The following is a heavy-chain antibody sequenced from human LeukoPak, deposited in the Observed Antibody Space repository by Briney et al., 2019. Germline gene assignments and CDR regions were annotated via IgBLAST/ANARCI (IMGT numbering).Heavy chain of an antibody. J-gene: IGHJ6*03. CDR3: ARVGQWVNPDYYYYYMDV. CDR2: ISSTVCYI. Sequence: GGSLRLSYAASRFTFSSYSMKSVRQAPGKGLGCVSSISSTVCYICCTGSVIGHFDTVRDSAKNSRHQQMNSLKAEEQAVYYCARVGQWVNPDYYYYYMDVWGKGTTVTVSS. CDR1: RFTFSSYS. D-gene: IGHD1-14*01. V-gene: IGHV3-21*01.